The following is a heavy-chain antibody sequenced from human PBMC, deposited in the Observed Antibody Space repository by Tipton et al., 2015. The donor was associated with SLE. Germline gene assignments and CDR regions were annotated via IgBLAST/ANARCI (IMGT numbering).Heavy chain of an antibody. Sequence: SLRLSCAASGFTFDDHAMHWVRQAPGKGLEWVSGISWNGGSIGYADSVKGRFTISRDNAKNSVYLQMNSLRAEDTAIYYCARDDYNPFDYWGQGTLVTVSS. CDR3: ARDDYNPFDY. J-gene: IGHJ4*02. CDR2: ISWNGGSI. V-gene: IGHV3-9*01. CDR1: GFTFDDHA. D-gene: IGHD4-11*01.